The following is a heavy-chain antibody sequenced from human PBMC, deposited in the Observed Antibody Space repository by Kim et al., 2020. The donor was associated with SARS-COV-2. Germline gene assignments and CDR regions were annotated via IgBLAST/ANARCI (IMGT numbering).Heavy chain of an antibody. CDR1: GFPFSNYW. CDR2: INADGGGT. CDR3: AELRRFDY. V-gene: IGHV3-74*01. D-gene: IGHD1-7*01. J-gene: IGHJ4*02. Sequence: GGSLRLSCAASGFPFSNYWMDWVRRAPGKGLEWVSRINADGGGTVYADSVKGRFTISRDNAKNTVDLLMNSLRTEDTAVYYCAELRRFDYWGQGSLVTVST.